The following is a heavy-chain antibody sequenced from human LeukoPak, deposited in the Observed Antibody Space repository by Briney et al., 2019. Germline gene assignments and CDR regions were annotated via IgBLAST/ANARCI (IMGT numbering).Heavy chain of an antibody. CDR1: GGSISSYY. V-gene: IGHV4-59*08. CDR2: IYYTGSS. D-gene: IGHD5-18*01. CDR3: ARHGRSGYSIDWPALDY. Sequence: SETLSLTCTVSGGSISSYYWSRIRQPPGKGLEWIGYIYYTGSSNYSPSLKSRVTISVDTSKNPFSLKLSSVTAEDTAVYYCARHGRSGYSIDWPALDYWGQGSLVTVSS. J-gene: IGHJ4*02.